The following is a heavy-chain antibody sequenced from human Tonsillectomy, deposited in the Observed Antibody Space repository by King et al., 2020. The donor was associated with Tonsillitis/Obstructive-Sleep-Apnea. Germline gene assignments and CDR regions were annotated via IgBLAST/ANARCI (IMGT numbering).Heavy chain of an antibody. CDR2: ISAYNGNT. V-gene: IGHV1-18*01. CDR1: GYTFTSYG. Sequence: QLVQSGAEVKKPGASVKVSCKASGYTFTSYGISWVRQAPGQGLEWMGWISAYNGNTNYAQKLQGRVTMTTDTSTSTAYMELRSRRSDDTAVYYCAREADYSPGLGLASRRNWFDPWGQGTLVTVSS. J-gene: IGHJ5*02. D-gene: IGHD4-11*01. CDR3: AREADYSPGLGLASRRNWFDP.